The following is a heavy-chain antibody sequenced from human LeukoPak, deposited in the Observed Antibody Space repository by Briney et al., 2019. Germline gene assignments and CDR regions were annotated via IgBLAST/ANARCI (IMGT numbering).Heavy chain of an antibody. CDR3: ATYYDFWSAKDAFDI. J-gene: IGHJ3*02. CDR1: GFTVSSNY. CDR2: INTDGSST. V-gene: IGHV3-74*01. Sequence: GGSLRLSCAASGFTVSSNYMSWVRQAPGKGLEWVSRINTDGSSTSYADSVKGRFTISRDNAKNTLYLQMNSLRAEDTAVYYCATYYDFWSAKDAFDIWGQGTMVTVSS. D-gene: IGHD3-3*01.